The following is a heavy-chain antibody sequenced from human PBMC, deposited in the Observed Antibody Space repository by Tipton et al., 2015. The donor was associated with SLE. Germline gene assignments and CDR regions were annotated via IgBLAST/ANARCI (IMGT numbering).Heavy chain of an antibody. CDR2: IYPGDSDT. CDR1: GYSFTSYW. Sequence: QLVQSGAEVKKPGESLKISCKGSGYSFTSYWIGWVRQMPGKGLEWMGIIYPGDSDTRYSPSFQGQVTISADKSISTAYLQWSSLKASDTAMYYCPSPSGPWYSSGWYVAFDIWSQGTMVTVSS. J-gene: IGHJ3*02. V-gene: IGHV5-51*03. CDR3: PSPSGPWYSSGWYVAFDI. D-gene: IGHD6-19*01.